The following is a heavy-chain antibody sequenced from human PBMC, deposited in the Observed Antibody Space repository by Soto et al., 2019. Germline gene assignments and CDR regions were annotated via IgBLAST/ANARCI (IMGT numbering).Heavy chain of an antibody. J-gene: IGHJ4*02. CDR1: GGSISSYY. CDR2: IYTSGRT. Sequence: QVQLQESGPGLVKPSETLSLTCTVSGGSISSYYWSWIRQPAGKGLEWIGRIYTSGRTNYNPSLKSRVTMSVDTSKNQFSLKLSSVTAADTAVYYCARSVLMVYVGKGREDYFDYWGQGTLVTVSS. CDR3: ARSVLMVYVGKGREDYFDY. D-gene: IGHD2-8*01. V-gene: IGHV4-4*07.